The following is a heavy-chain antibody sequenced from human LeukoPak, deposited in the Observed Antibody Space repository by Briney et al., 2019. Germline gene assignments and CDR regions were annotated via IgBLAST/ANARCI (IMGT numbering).Heavy chain of an antibody. CDR2: INPSGGST. D-gene: IGHD2-2*01. CDR3: ARDLSGQVPQHAFDI. CDR1: GYTFTSYY. V-gene: IGHV1-46*01. Sequence: ASVKVSCKASGYTFTSYYMHWVRQAPGQGLEWMGIINPSGGSTSYAQKSQGRVTMTRDTSTSTVYMELSSLRSEDTAVYYCARDLSGQVPQHAFDIWGQGTMVTVSS. J-gene: IGHJ3*02.